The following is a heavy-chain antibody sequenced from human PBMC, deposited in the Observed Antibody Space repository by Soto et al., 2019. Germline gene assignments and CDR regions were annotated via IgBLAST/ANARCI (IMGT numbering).Heavy chain of an antibody. J-gene: IGHJ4*02. Sequence: SVKVSCKASGGTFSSYAISWVRQAPGQGLEWMGGIIPIVGTANYAQKFQGRLTITADKSTGTAYMARSSLRSEDTALYYCATQFIVRGVIDLDYWGQGTLVTVSS. D-gene: IGHD3-10*01. V-gene: IGHV1-69*06. CDR2: IIPIVGTA. CDR3: ATQFIVRGVIDLDY. CDR1: GGTFSSYA.